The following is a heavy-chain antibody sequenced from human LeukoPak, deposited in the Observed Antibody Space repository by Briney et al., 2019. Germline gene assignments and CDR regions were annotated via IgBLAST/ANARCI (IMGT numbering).Heavy chain of an antibody. D-gene: IGHD2-21*01. CDR3: AKGKGNCGADCRAKDYYYYYMDV. V-gene: IGHV3-30*02. J-gene: IGHJ6*03. CDR1: GFTFSSYG. Sequence: PGGSLRLSCAASGFTFSSYGMHWVRQAPGKGLEWVAFIRYDGSNKYYADSVKGRFTISRDSSKNTLYLQMNSLRAEDTAVYYCAKGKGNCGADCRAKDYYYYYMDVWGKGTTVTVSS. CDR2: IRYDGSNK.